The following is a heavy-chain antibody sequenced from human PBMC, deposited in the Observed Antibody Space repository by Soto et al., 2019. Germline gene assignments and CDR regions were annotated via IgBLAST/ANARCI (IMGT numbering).Heavy chain of an antibody. V-gene: IGHV1-18*01. D-gene: IGHD2-15*01. CDR2: ISAYNGNT. CDR3: ARVCSGGSCYSGGWFDP. Sequence: QVQLVQSGAELKKPGASVKVSCKASGYTFTSYGISWGRQAPGQGLEWMGWISAYNGNTNYAQKLQGRVTMTTDTSTSTAYMELRSLRSDDTAVYYCARVCSGGSCYSGGWFDPWGQGTLVTVSS. J-gene: IGHJ5*02. CDR1: GYTFTSYG.